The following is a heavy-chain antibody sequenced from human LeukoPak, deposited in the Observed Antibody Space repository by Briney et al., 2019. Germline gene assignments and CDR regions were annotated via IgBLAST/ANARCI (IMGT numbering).Heavy chain of an antibody. D-gene: IGHD2-2*01. Sequence: ASVKVSCKASGYTFTSDDIKWVRQATGQGLEWMGWMNPNSGNTGYAQKFQGRVTITRNTSISTAYMELSSLRSEDTAVYYCASVGGLYSTYAFDIWGQGTMVTVSS. CDR2: MNPNSGNT. CDR1: GYTFTSDD. V-gene: IGHV1-8*03. CDR3: ASVGGLYSTYAFDI. J-gene: IGHJ3*02.